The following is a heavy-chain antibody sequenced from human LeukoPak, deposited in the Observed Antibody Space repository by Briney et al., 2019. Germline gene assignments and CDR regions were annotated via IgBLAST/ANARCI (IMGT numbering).Heavy chain of an antibody. CDR2: IYHSGST. J-gene: IGHJ5*02. CDR1: GGSISSSNW. V-gene: IGHV4-4*02. CDR3: ARTRKLVYYDSRASGVAGFDP. Sequence: SETLSLTCAVSGGSISSSNWWSWVRQPPGKGLEWIGEIYHSGSTNYNPSLKSRVTISVDKSKNQFSLKLSSVTAADTAVYYCARTRKLVYYDSRASGVAGFDPWGQGTLVTVSS. D-gene: IGHD3-22*01.